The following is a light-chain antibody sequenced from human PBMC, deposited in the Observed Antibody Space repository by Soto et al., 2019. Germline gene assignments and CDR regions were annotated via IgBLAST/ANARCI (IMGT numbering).Light chain of an antibody. CDR2: EVN. CDR1: SSDVGVFNY. CDR3: SSFAGSNNFPYV. J-gene: IGLJ1*01. V-gene: IGLV2-8*01. Sequence: QSALTQPASVSGSPGQSITISCTGTSSDVGVFNYASWYQQHPGKAPTLIIYEVNKRPSGVPDRFSGSKSGNTASLTVSGLQAEDEADYYCSSFAGSNNFPYVFGTGTKVTVL.